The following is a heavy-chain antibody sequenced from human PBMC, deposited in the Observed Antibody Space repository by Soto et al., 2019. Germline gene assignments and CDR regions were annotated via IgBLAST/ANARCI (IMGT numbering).Heavy chain of an antibody. CDR3: ARFSGGSYNTYYFYYGMDV. Sequence: GPVKVSCKASGYTFTSYGISWVRQAPGQGLDWMGWISAYNGNTKYAQDLQGRVTMTTDTSTSTAYMELRSLRSDDTAVYYCARFSGGSYNTYYFYYGMDVWGQGTTVTVSS. D-gene: IGHD2-15*01. J-gene: IGHJ6*02. V-gene: IGHV1-18*01. CDR2: ISAYNGNT. CDR1: GYTFTSYG.